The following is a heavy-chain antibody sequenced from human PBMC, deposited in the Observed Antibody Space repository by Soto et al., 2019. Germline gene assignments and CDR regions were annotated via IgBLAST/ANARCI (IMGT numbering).Heavy chain of an antibody. J-gene: IGHJ4*02. D-gene: IGHD2-21*01. CDR2: ISPKSTYR. CDR1: GFPFSDYY. V-gene: IGHV3-11*06. Sequence: GGSLRLSCAASGFPFSDYYMSWIRQAPGKGLEWLSHISPKSTYRNYADSVKGRFTISRDNTKSSLFLQMNSLGVEDTAVYYCVRGGGGGLFEHWGQGVLVTVSS. CDR3: VRGGGGGLFEH.